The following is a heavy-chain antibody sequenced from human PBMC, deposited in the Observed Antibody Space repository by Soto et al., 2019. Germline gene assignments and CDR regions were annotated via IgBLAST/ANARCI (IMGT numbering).Heavy chain of an antibody. CDR3: ARGLSYGYGYYYYYYMDV. CDR1: GGSFSGYY. CDR2: INHSGST. Sequence: SETLSLTCAVYGGSFSGYYWSWIRQPPGKGLEWIGEINHSGSTNYNPSLKSRVTISVDTSKNQFSLKLSSVTAADTAVYYCARGLSYGYGYYYYYYMDVWGKGNPGHRLL. J-gene: IGHJ6*03. V-gene: IGHV4-34*01. D-gene: IGHD5-18*01.